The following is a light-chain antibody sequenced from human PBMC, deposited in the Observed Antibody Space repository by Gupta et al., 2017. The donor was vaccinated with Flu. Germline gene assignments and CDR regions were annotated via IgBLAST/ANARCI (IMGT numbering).Light chain of an antibody. J-gene: IGLJ1*01. CDR3: QSYDSSLNGPV. V-gene: IGLV1-40*01. Sequence: QSVLTQPPSVSGAPGQRITISCAGSSSNIGAGFEVHWYQHLPGSVPKLLIHANDLRPSGVPDRFSGSKSGTSASLAITGLQAEDEADYYCQSYDSSLNGPVFGSGTKVTVL. CDR2: AND. CDR1: SSNIGAGFE.